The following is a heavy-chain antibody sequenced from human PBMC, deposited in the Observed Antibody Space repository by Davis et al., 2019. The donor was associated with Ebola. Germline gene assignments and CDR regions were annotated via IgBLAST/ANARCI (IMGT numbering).Heavy chain of an antibody. J-gene: IGHJ4*02. Sequence: PGRSLRLSCPASGFTFSNYAMSWVRQAPGKGLEWVSDMSGSGDSVYYADSVKGRFTISRDNPKNTLYLQMNSLRVEDTAVYYCAKRVRVAALGPSSFEYWGQGTLVTVSS. CDR1: GFTFSNYA. CDR2: MSGSGDSV. D-gene: IGHD6-13*01. CDR3: AKRVRVAALGPSSFEY. V-gene: IGHV3-23*01.